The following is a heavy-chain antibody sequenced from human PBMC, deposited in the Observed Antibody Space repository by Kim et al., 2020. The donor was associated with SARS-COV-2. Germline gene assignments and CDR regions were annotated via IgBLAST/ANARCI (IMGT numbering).Heavy chain of an antibody. Sequence: SETLSLTCTVSGGSISSSSYYWGWIRQPPGKGLEWIGSIYYSGSTYYNPSLKSRVTISVDTSKNQFSLKLSSVTAADTAVYYCARAYRHIVVVTDAFDIWGQGTMVTVSS. V-gene: IGHV4-39*07. J-gene: IGHJ3*02. CDR3: ARAYRHIVVVTDAFDI. CDR2: IYYSGST. CDR1: GGSISSSSYY. D-gene: IGHD2-21*02.